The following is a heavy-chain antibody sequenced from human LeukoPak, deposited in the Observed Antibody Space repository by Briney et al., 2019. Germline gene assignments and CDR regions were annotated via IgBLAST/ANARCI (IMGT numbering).Heavy chain of an antibody. CDR2: FYHSGST. J-gene: IGHJ6*03. V-gene: IGHV4-38-2*02. CDR1: RYSISSGYY. Sequence: SETLSLTCTVSRYSISSGYYWGWIRQPPGKGLEWIGNFYHSGSTYYNPSLKSRVTISVDTSKNQFSLKLSSVTAADTAVYYCARNGYSHYYYYYMDVWGKGTTVTVSS. CDR3: ARNGYSHYYYYYMDV. D-gene: IGHD5-18*01.